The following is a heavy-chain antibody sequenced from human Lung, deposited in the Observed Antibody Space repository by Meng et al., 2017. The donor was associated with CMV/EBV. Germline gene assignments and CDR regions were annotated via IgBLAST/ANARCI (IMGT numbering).Heavy chain of an antibody. CDR1: GFSLSTSGMR. CDR2: IDWDDDK. Sequence: SGXXLVXPTQTLTLTCTFSGFSLSTSGMRVSWTRQPSGKALEWLARIDWDDDKFYSTSLKTRLTISKDTSKNQVVLTMTNMDPVDTATYYCARIVGGSYYGDXGQGXLVTVSS. D-gene: IGHD1-26*01. V-gene: IGHV2-70D*14. CDR3: ARIVGGSYYGD. J-gene: IGHJ4*02.